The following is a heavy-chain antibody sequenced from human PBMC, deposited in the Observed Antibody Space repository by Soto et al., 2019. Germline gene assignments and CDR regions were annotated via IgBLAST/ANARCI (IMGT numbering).Heavy chain of an antibody. V-gene: IGHV4-34*01. CDR1: GGSFSGYY. CDR3: ARVSGIYYYGMDV. D-gene: IGHD3-10*01. J-gene: IGHJ6*02. CDR2: INHSGST. Sequence: SETLSLTCAVYGGSFSGYYWSWIRQPPGKGLEWIGEINHSGSTNYNPSLKSRVTISVDTSKNQFSLKLSSVTAADTAVYYCARVSGIYYYGMDVWGQGTTVTSP.